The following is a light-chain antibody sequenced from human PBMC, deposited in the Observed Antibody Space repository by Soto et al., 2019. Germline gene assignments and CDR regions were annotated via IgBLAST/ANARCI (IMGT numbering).Light chain of an antibody. CDR2: GAS. CDR3: QQYNKWTLT. J-gene: IGKJ1*01. CDR1: QSVSID. V-gene: IGKV3-15*01. Sequence: MTQSPATLSASAGERATLSCRASQSVSIDLAWYQQTPGQAPRLLIYGASTRATGIPVRFSGSASGTEFTLTISSLQYEDFTVYYCQQYNKWTLTFCQGTKVDIK.